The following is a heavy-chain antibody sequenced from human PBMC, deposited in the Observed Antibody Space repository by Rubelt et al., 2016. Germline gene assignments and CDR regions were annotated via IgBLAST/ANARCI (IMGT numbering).Heavy chain of an antibody. CDR3: SRRRCYGDYLDY. D-gene: IGHD4-17*01. J-gene: IGHJ4*02. Sequence: QITLKESGPTLVKPTQTLTLTCTFSGFSLSTNGVGVGWVRQPPGKALEWLAVIYWDDDIRYSPSLQNRLTINKDTSENQGVLKMTDMDPVDTGTYYVSRRRCYGDYLDYWGKGTRVTVSS. V-gene: IGHV2-5*02. CDR1: GFSLSTNGVG. CDR2: IYWDDDI.